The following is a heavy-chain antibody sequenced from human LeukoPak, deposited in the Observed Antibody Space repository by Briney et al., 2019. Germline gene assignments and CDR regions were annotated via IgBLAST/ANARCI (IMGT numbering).Heavy chain of an antibody. D-gene: IGHD6-13*01. CDR2: INPNSGT. Sequence: GASVKVSCKASGYTFTGYYMHWVRQAPGQGLEWMGWINPNSGTKYAQKFQGWVTMTRDTSISTAYMELSRLRSDDTAVYYCASLGSRDAFDIWGQGTMVTVSS. CDR3: ASLGSRDAFDI. V-gene: IGHV1-2*04. J-gene: IGHJ3*02. CDR1: GYTFTGYY.